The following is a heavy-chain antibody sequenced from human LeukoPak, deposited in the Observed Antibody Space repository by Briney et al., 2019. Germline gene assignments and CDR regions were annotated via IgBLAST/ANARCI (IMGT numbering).Heavy chain of an antibody. CDR2: ISYDGSNK. V-gene: IGHV3-30*04. CDR1: GFTFSSYA. J-gene: IGHJ4*02. Sequence: GRSLRLSCAASGFTFSSYAMHWVRQAPGKGLEWVAVISYDGSNKYYADSVKGRFTISRDNSKNTLYLQMNSLRAEDTAVYCCARALFGLPSDYWGQGTLVTVSS. CDR3: ARALFGLPSDY. D-gene: IGHD3-16*01.